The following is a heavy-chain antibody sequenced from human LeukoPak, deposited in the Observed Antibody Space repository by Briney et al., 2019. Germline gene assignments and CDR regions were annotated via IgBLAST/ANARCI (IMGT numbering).Heavy chain of an antibody. J-gene: IGHJ4*02. V-gene: IGHV3-30*04. CDR1: GFLFNDFA. CDR2: ISCDGSNK. D-gene: IGHD3-3*01. CDR3: AKDLSNFWSGYYLDY. Sequence: PGGSLRLSCTGSGFLFNDFALSWVRQAPGKGLEWVAVISCDGSNKYYADSVKGRFTISRDNSKNTLYLQMNSLRAEDTAVYYCAKDLSNFWSGYYLDYWGQGTLVTVSS.